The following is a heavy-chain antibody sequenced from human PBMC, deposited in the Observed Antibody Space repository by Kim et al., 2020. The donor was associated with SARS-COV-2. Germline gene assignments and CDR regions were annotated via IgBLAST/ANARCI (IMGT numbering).Heavy chain of an antibody. CDR1: GFTYDDYA. CDR2: ISGDGGTS. Sequence: GGSLRLSCAASGFTYDDYAMHWVRQTPGKGLEWVSLISGDGGTSQYADSVKGRFTISRDNSRKSLYLQMNSLRIEDTAFYYCAKTEAYSLASFVYFDYWG. CDR3: AKTEAYSLASFVYFDY. D-gene: IGHD3-16*01. V-gene: IGHV3-43*02. J-gene: IGHJ4*01.